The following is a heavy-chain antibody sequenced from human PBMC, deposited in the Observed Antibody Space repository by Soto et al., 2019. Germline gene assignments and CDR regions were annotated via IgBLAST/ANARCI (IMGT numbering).Heavy chain of an antibody. V-gene: IGHV4-59*01. CDR3: ARDGYDGSGSPYPAY. J-gene: IGHJ4*02. Sequence: SETLSLTCSVSGGSMSEYFWRWIRQSPERGLEWIGYVYYLGSTDYNPSLKSRVTISVDTSKRQFSLRLSSVTAADAAIYYCARDGYDGSGSPYPAYWGPGTQVTVSS. D-gene: IGHD3-10*01. CDR1: GGSMSEYF. CDR2: VYYLGST.